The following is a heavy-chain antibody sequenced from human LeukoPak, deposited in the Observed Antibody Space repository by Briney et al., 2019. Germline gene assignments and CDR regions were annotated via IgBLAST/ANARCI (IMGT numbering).Heavy chain of an antibody. D-gene: IGHD5-12*01. CDR3: ARGVATLADPPDY. V-gene: IGHV1-2*02. Sequence: GASVKVSCKASGYTFTGYYMHWVRQAPGQGLEWMGWINPNSGGTNYAQKFQGRVTMTRDTSISTAYMELSRLRSDDTGVYYCARGVATLADPPDYWGQGILVTVSS. CDR1: GYTFTGYY. CDR2: INPNSGGT. J-gene: IGHJ4*02.